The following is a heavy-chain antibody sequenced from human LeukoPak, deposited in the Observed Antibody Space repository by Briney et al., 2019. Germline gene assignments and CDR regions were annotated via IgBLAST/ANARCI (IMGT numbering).Heavy chain of an antibody. CDR3: ARVWSAANDY. CDR1: GFTLSSYW. J-gene: IGHJ4*02. D-gene: IGHD2-2*01. Sequence: GGSLRLSCAPSGFTLSSYWMSWVRQAPGKGLEWVANIKQDGSEKYYVDSVKGRFTISRDNAKNSLYLQMNSLRAEDTAVYYCARVWSAANDYWGQGTLVTVSS. V-gene: IGHV3-7*01. CDR2: IKQDGSEK.